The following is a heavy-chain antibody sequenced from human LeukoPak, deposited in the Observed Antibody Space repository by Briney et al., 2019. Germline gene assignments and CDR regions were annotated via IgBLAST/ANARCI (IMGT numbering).Heavy chain of an antibody. CDR1: GYTFTSYD. CDR2: MNPNSGNT. D-gene: IGHD3-10*01. CDR3: ARGRGVRGVIITSNWFDP. Sequence: ASVKVSCKASGYTFTSYDINWVRQATGQGLEWMGWMNPNSGNTGYAQKFQGRVTMTRNTSISTAYMELSSLRSEDTAVYYCARGRGVRGVIITSNWFDPWGQGTLVTVSS. V-gene: IGHV1-8*01. J-gene: IGHJ5*02.